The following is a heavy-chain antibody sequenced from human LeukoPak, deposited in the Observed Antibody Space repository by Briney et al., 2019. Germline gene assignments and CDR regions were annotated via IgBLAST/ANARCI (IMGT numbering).Heavy chain of an antibody. CDR1: GYTFTGYY. V-gene: IGHV1-2*02. D-gene: IGHD6-13*01. CDR2: INPNSGGT. CDR3: ARESRYSSSFHDAFDI. Sequence: ASVKVSCKASGYTFTGYYMHWVRQAPGQGLEWMGWINPNSGGTNYAQKFQGRVTMTRDTFTSTAYMELSRLRSDDTAVYYCARESRYSSSFHDAFDIWGEGAMLTVSS. J-gene: IGHJ3*02.